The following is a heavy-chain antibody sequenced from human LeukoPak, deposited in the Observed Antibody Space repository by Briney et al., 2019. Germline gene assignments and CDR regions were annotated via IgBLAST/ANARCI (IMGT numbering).Heavy chain of an antibody. CDR2: MKEDGSDI. CDR1: GFSFSSYT. J-gene: IGHJ4*02. V-gene: IGHV3-7*01. CDR3: ARGGARYLDS. Sequence: GGSLRLSCVASGFSFSSYTMSWVRQAPGKGLEWVAKMKEDGSDIHYVDSVKGRFTICRDNAKNSLCLQMSSLRVEDTAVYYCARGGARYLDSWGQGILVNVSS. D-gene: IGHD3-9*01.